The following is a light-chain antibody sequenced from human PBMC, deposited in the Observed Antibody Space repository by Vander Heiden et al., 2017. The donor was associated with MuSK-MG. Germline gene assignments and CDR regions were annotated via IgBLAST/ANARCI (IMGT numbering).Light chain of an antibody. J-gene: IGLJ2*01. CDR3: SSFSSSVTVV. CDR1: SSDVGFHDY. V-gene: IGLV2-14*01. CDR2: EVS. Sequence: QSALTQPASVSGSPGQSITISCTGTSSDVGFHDYVSWYQQHPGKSPNLMIYEVSHRPAGVSNRFSASKSGNTASLTISGLQAEDEAEYFCSSFSSSVTVVFGGGTKVTVL.